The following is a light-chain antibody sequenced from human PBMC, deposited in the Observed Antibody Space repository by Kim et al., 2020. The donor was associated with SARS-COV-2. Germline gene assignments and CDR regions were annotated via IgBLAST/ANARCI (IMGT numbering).Light chain of an antibody. V-gene: IGLV2-14*03. CDR2: AVS. CDR1: SSDVGAYNY. J-gene: IGLJ1*01. Sequence: GQSITVSCTGTSSDVGAYNYVSWYLQHPHKAPKLLIYAVSNRPSGVSNRFSGSKSGSAASLTISGLQAGDEGDYFCTSYTSSGTLVFGNGTKVTVL. CDR3: TSYTSSGTLV.